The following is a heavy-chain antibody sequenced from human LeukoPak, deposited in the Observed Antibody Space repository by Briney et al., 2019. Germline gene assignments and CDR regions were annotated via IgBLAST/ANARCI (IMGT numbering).Heavy chain of an antibody. CDR2: IYYSGST. V-gene: IGHV4-39*01. CDR1: GGSLSSSSYY. J-gene: IGHJ4*02. D-gene: IGHD3-16*02. CDR3: ARLKGDYDYVWGSYRPTPFLDY. Sequence: SETLSLTCTVSGGSLSSSSYYWGWIRPPPGNGLGWVGSIYYSGSTYYNPSLKSRVTISVDTSKNQCSLKLSSVTAADTAVYYCARLKGDYDYVWGSYRPTPFLDYWGQGTLVTVSS.